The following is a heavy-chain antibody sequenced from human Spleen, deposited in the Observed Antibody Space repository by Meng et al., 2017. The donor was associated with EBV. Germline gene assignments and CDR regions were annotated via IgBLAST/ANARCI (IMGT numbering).Heavy chain of an antibody. CDR3: ARGIAANWFDP. Sequence: QLVQSGAELKKTGASVKVSFKGSGYSFYKYGISWVRQAPGQVLEWMGWISAYNGNTNYAQNFQGRVNVTTDRSTTTAYMELSNLRSDDTAVYYCARGIAANWFDPWGQGTLVTVSS. J-gene: IGHJ5*02. D-gene: IGHD6-25*01. V-gene: IGHV1-18*01. CDR1: GYSFYKYG. CDR2: ISAYNGNT.